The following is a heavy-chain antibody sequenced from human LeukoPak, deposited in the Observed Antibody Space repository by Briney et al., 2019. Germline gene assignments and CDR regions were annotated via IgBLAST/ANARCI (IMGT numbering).Heavy chain of an antibody. CDR1: GYSFTSYW. CDR3: ARRLIAAAAPGDVLAEPRGWFGP. CDR2: IYPGDSDT. V-gene: IGHV5-51*01. D-gene: IGHD6-13*01. J-gene: IGHJ5*02. Sequence: GESLKISCKGSGYSFTSYWIGWVRQMPGKGLEWMGIIYPGDSDTRYSPSFQGQVTISADKSISTAYLQWSSLKASDTAMYYCARRLIAAAAPGDVLAEPRGWFGPWGQGTLVTVSS.